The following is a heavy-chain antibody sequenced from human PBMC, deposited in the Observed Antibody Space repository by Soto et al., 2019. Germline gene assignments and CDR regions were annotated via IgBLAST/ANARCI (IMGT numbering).Heavy chain of an antibody. J-gene: IGHJ4*02. D-gene: IGHD3-3*01. V-gene: IGHV3-30-3*01. CDR1: GFTFSSYA. CDR2: ISYDGSNK. CDR3: ARDQNTIFGVVITLDY. Sequence: PGGSLRLSCAASGFTFSSYAMHWVRQAPGKGLEWVAVISYDGSNKYYADSVKGRFTISRDNSKNTLYLQMNSLRAEDTAVYYCARDQNTIFGVVITLDYWGQGTLVTVSS.